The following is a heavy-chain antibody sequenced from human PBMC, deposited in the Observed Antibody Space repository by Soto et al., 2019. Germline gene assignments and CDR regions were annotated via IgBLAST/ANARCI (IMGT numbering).Heavy chain of an antibody. Sequence: EVQLVESGGGLVQPGWSLRLSCAASGLSFNDYSMNWVRQAPGKGLEWVSYINNSGGTIYYADSVKGRFTVSRDNARNSLYLQMSSLRDEDTAVYYWARDFADGYNYVTDFWGQGTLVTVSS. CDR1: GLSFNDYS. CDR2: INNSGGTI. J-gene: IGHJ4*02. V-gene: IGHV3-48*02. CDR3: ARDFADGYNYVTDF. D-gene: IGHD5-12*01.